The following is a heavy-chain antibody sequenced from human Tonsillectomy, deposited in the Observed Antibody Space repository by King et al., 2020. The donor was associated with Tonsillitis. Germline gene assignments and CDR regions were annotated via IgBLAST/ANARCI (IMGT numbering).Heavy chain of an antibody. CDR2: IRYDGSNK. CDR1: GFPFSSYG. Sequence: VQLVESGGGVVQPGGALRLSCAASGFPFSSYGMHWVRQAPGKGLAWVAFIRYDGSNKYYADSVKGRFTISRDNSKNTLYLQMNSLRAEDTAVYYCANMETAAAGTIFDYWGQGTLVTDSS. J-gene: IGHJ4*02. V-gene: IGHV3-30*02. CDR3: ANMETAAAGTIFDY. D-gene: IGHD6-13*01.